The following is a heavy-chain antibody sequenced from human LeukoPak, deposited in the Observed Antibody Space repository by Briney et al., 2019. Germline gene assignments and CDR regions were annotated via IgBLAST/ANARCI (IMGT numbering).Heavy chain of an antibody. CDR3: ARDGEAGSGSYRNWFDP. V-gene: IGHV4-4*07. D-gene: IGHD3-10*01. Sequence: PSETLSLTCTVSGGSISSYYWSWIRQPAGKGLEWIGRIYTSGSTNYNPSLKSRVTMSVDMSKNQFSLKLSSVTAADTAVYYCARDGEAGSGSYRNWFDPWGQGTLVTVSS. J-gene: IGHJ5*02. CDR2: IYTSGST. CDR1: GGSISSYY.